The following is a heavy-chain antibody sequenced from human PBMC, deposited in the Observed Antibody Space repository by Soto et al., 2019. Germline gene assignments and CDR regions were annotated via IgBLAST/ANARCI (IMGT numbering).Heavy chain of an antibody. CDR1: GCTFSSYA. J-gene: IGHJ4*02. CDR2: IIPILGTT. V-gene: IGHV1-69*13. CDR3: ARAHTVGAAFDY. Sequence: AVKVSCKASGCTFSSYAISWVRHAPGQGLEWMGEIIPILGTTNYAQQYQGSVTITEDENTSTAYMELSSPRSEDTAVYYCARAHTVGAAFDYWGQGTLVTVSS. D-gene: IGHD1-26*01.